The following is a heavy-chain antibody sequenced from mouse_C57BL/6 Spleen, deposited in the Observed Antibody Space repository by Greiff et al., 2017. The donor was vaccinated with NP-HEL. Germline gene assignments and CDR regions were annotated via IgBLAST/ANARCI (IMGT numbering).Heavy chain of an antibody. CDR1: GYTFTDYY. D-gene: IGHD2-3*01. J-gene: IGHJ3*01. Sequence: EVKLQESGPVLVKPGASVKMSCKASGYTFTDYYMNWVKQSHGKSLEWIGVINPYNGGTSYNQKFKGKATLTVDKSSSTAYMELNSLTSEDSAVYYCARWDDGYYFAYWGQGTLVTVSA. CDR3: ARWDDGYYFAY. CDR2: INPYNGGT. V-gene: IGHV1-19*01.